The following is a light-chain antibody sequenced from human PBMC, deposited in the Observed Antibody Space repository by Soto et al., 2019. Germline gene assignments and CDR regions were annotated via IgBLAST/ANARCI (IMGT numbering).Light chain of an antibody. CDR1: SSNIGNNA. V-gene: IGLV1-36*01. CDR2: YDD. J-gene: IGLJ1*01. Sequence: QSVLTQPPSVSEAPRQRVTISCSGSSSNIGNNAVNWYQQLPGKAPKLLIYYDDLLPSGVSDRFSGSKSGTSASLAISGLQSEDEAGYYCAAWDDSLNGHVFATGTKVTVL. CDR3: AAWDDSLNGHV.